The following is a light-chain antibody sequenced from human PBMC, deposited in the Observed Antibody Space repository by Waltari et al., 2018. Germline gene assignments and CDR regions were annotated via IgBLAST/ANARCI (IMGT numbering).Light chain of an antibody. CDR2: VNSDGSH. CDR3: QTGGHGTWV. Sequence: QLVLTQSPSVPASLGASVTLTCTLSSGHSSNVIAWLHQQPEKGPRYLMKVNSDGSHSKGDEIPDRFSGSSSGAERYLTISSVQPEDEADYYCQTGGHGTWVFGGGTKLTVL. J-gene: IGLJ3*02. V-gene: IGLV4-69*01. CDR1: SGHSSNV.